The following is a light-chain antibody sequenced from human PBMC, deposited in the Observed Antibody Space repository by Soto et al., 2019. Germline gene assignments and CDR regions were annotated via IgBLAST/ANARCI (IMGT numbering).Light chain of an antibody. V-gene: IGKV3-15*01. CDR1: QSVSFS. Sequence: EIVLTPSPATLSVSLGASATLSRRAIQSVSFSLDWFHMIPGQPPRLLIYGASTRDTDIPARFSGSGSGPDFTLTISSLQSEECALYSCKQYQIWPSWTFGQGTKGELK. J-gene: IGKJ1*01. CDR3: KQYQIWPSWT. CDR2: GAS.